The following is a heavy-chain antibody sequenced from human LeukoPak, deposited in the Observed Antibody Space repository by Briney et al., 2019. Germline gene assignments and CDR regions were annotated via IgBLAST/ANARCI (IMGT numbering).Heavy chain of an antibody. CDR2: ISGSGGST. Sequence: GGSLRLSCAASGFIFSSYAMSWVRQAPGKGLEWVSTISGSGGSTYYADSVKGRFTISRDNSKNTVYLQMDSLRAEDTAVYYCAKDRSRINDVCHGDFDYWGQGTLVTVSS. D-gene: IGHD2-8*01. V-gene: IGHV3-23*01. CDR1: GFIFSSYA. CDR3: AKDRSRINDVCHGDFDY. J-gene: IGHJ4*02.